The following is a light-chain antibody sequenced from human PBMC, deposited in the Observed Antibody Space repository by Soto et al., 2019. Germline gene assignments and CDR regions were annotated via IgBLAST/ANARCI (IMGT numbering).Light chain of an antibody. CDR3: QESPSALWGT. Sequence: DIQMTQSPSSLSASLGDRVTITCRTSQNIYNSLNWYQQKAGRAPAVLIYGASNLQGGVPLRFSGSGSGTDFTLTISGLQPEDSATYYCQESPSALWGTCGQGTKVEVK. V-gene: IGKV1-39*01. J-gene: IGKJ1*01. CDR2: GAS. CDR1: QNIYNS.